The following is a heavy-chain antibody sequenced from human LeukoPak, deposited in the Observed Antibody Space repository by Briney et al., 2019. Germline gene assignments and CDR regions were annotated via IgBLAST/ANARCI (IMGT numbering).Heavy chain of an antibody. Sequence: PSETLSLTCSVSGDSIGSYYWTWIRHSPGKGLEWIGYIYYSGSTNYSPSLKSRVTISVDTSNNQFSLQLRSVTAADTAIYYCARGRARDGSYPWLDSWGQGTLVTVSS. CDR2: IYYSGST. D-gene: IGHD3-16*02. V-gene: IGHV4-59*01. CDR1: GDSIGSYY. CDR3: ARGRARDGSYPWLDS. J-gene: IGHJ5*01.